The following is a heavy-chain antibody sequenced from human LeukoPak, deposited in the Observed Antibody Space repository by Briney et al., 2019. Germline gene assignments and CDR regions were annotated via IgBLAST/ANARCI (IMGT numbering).Heavy chain of an antibody. V-gene: IGHV3-53*01. D-gene: IGHD1-1*01. J-gene: IGHJ6*03. CDR1: GFTVSSNY. CDR2: TYSGGFT. Sequence: GGSLRLSCVASGFTVSSNYMNWVRQTPDRGREWVSLTYSGGFTYYANSVKGRFTVSRDNSENTLILQMNSPRVEDTAVYYCARGGGTQPYYYQYMDVWGKGTTVAVSS. CDR3: ARGGGTQPYYYQYMDV.